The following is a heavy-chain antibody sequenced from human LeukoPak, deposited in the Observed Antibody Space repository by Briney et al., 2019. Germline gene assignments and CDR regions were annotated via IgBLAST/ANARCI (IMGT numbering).Heavy chain of an antibody. V-gene: IGHV4-4*07. Sequence: SETLSLTCTVSGGSISSYYWSWIRQPAGKGLEWIGRIYTSGSTNYNPSLKSRVTMSVDTSKNQFSLKLSSVTAADTAVYYCAREALLWFGELFPYDAFDIWGQGTMVTASS. J-gene: IGHJ3*02. CDR2: IYTSGST. CDR3: AREALLWFGELFPYDAFDI. D-gene: IGHD3-10*01. CDR1: GGSISSYY.